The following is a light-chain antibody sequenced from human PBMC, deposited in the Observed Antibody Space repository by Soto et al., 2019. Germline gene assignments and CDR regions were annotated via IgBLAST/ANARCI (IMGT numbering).Light chain of an antibody. J-gene: IGKJ1*01. V-gene: IGKV4-1*01. CDR1: QSIFYSPTNKNA. CDR3: QQFYTTPT. CDR2: WAS. Sequence: DIVMTQSPDSLPLPLAERAPINCKSTQSIFYSPTNKNALVWYQQKPGQPPKLLIYWASTRESGVPDRFSGSGSGTDFTLTISSLQAEDVAVYYCQQFYTTPTFGQGTKVEIK.